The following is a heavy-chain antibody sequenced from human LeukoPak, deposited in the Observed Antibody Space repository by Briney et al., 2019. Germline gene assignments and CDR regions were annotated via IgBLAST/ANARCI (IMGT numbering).Heavy chain of an antibody. Sequence: PSETLSLTCTVSGGSISGYSWSWIRQPAGKGLEWIGRIYTSGSTNYNPSLKSRVTISVDTSKNQFSLKLSSVTAADTAVYYCARLTPMVRGVMLLYVYFDYWGQGTLVTVSS. CDR1: GGSISGYS. V-gene: IGHV4-4*07. J-gene: IGHJ4*02. CDR2: IYTSGST. CDR3: ARLTPMVRGVMLLYVYFDY. D-gene: IGHD3-10*01.